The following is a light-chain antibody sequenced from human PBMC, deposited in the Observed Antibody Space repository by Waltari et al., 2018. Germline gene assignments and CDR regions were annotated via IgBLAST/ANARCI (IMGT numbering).Light chain of an antibody. CDR1: SSDVGTYSY. Sequence: QSALTQPASVSGSPGQSITFSCTGTSSDVGTYSYVSWYQQHPGKAPKLMIYDVSNRPSGVSNRFSGSKSGNTASLTISGLQAEDEADYYCSSYTSSSTRGVVFGGGTKLTVL. J-gene: IGLJ2*01. CDR2: DVS. CDR3: SSYTSSSTRGVV. V-gene: IGLV2-14*03.